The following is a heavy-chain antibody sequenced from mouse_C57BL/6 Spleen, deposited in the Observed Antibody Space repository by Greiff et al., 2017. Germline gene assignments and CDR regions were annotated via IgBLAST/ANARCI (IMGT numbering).Heavy chain of an antibody. J-gene: IGHJ3*01. CDR1: GYTFPSYW. V-gene: IGHV1-59*01. CDR2: IDPSDSYT. CDR3: ARGDSSCHFAY. D-gene: IGHD3-2*02. Sequence: VQLQQPGAELVRPGTSVKLSCKASGYTFPSYWMHWVKQRPGQGLEWIGVIDPSDSYTNYNQKFKGQATLTVDKSSSTAYMQLSSLTSEDSAVYYCARGDSSCHFAYWGQGTLVTVSA.